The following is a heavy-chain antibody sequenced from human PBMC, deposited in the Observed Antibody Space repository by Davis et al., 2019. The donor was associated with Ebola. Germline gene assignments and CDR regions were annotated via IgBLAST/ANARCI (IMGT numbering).Heavy chain of an antibody. CDR3: ATSWLGREDYYYGMDV. V-gene: IGHV1-2*04. Sequence: ASVKVSCKASGYTFTGYYMHWVRQAPGQGLEWMGWINPNSGGTNYAQKFQGWVTMTRDTSISTAYMELSRLRSDGTAVYYCATSWLGREDYYYGMDVWGQGTTVTVSS. J-gene: IGHJ6*02. D-gene: IGHD6-19*01. CDR2: INPNSGGT. CDR1: GYTFTGYY.